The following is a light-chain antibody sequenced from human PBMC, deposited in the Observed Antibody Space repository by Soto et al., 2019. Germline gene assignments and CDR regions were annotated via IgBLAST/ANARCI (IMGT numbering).Light chain of an antibody. CDR3: QQDYNSLT. J-gene: IGKJ4*01. CDR1: QSVSSSY. CDR2: GAS. V-gene: IGKV3D-7*01. Sequence: ESVLTQSPGSLSLSPGERATRSCRASQSVSSSYLSWYQQKPGQAPRLLIYGASTRATGIPARFSGSGSGTDFTLTISSLQPEDFAVYYCQQDYNSLTFGGGTKVDIK.